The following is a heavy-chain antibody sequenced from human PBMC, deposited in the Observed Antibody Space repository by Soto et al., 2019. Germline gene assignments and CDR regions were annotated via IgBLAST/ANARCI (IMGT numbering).Heavy chain of an antibody. D-gene: IGHD3-9*01. CDR2: IYYSGST. Sequence: PSETLSLTCTVSGGSISSSSYYWGWIRQPPGKGLEWIGSIYYSGSTYYNPSLKSRVTISVDTSKNQFSLKLSSVTAADTAVYYCARGLRYFDWLPDRRPQGPDVWGQGTTVTV. CDR1: GGSISSSSYY. CDR3: ARGLRYFDWLPDRRPQGPDV. J-gene: IGHJ6*02. V-gene: IGHV4-39*01.